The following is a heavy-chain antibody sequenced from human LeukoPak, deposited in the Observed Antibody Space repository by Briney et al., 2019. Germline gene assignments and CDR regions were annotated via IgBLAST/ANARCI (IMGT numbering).Heavy chain of an antibody. J-gene: IGHJ6*02. V-gene: IGHV3-53*01. Sequence: GGSLRLSCAASGFTVSSIYMSWVRQAPGKGLEWVSVIYSGGSTDYADSVKGRLTISRDNSKNTLYLQMNSLRAEDTAVYYCARRPTNVGYYNGMDVWGQGTTVTVSS. D-gene: IGHD2-2*01. CDR3: ARRPTNVGYYNGMDV. CDR1: GFTVSSIY. CDR2: IYSGGST.